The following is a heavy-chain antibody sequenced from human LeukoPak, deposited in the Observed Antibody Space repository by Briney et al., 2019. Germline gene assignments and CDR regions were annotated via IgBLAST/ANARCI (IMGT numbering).Heavy chain of an antibody. CDR1: GGSISSYY. J-gene: IGHJ4*02. D-gene: IGHD1-1*01. Sequence: PSETLSLTCTVSGGSISSYYWSWIRQPPGKGLEWIGYIYYSGSTNYNPSLKSRVTISVDTSKNQFSLKLSSVTAADTAVYYCARHNWNSPFDYWGQGTLVTVSS. V-gene: IGHV4-59*01. CDR2: IYYSGST. CDR3: ARHNWNSPFDY.